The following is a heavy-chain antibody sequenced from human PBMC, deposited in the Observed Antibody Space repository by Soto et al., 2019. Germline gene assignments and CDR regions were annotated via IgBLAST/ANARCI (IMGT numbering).Heavy chain of an antibody. Sequence: ASVKVSCKASGYTFTSYDINWVRRATGQGLEWRVWMNPNSGNTGYAQKFQGRVTMTRNTSISTAYMELSSLRSEDTAVYYCARSGNAETYYYGSGSSYGMDVWGQGTTVTVSS. J-gene: IGHJ6*02. CDR1: GYTFTSYD. CDR2: MNPNSGNT. V-gene: IGHV1-8*01. CDR3: ARSGNAETYYYGSGSSYGMDV. D-gene: IGHD3-10*01.